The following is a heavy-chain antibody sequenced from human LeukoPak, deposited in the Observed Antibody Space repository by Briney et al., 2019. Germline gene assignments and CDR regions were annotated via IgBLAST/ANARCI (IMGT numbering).Heavy chain of an antibody. CDR2: ISISGSTI. J-gene: IGHJ6*04. D-gene: IGHD3-10*02. CDR3: AELDITMIGGV. Sequence: GGSLRLSCAASGFTFSSYEMNWVRQAPEKGLEWVSYISISGSTIYYADSVKGRFTISRDNAKNSLYLQMNSLRAEDTAVYYCAELDITMIGGVWGKGTTVTISS. CDR1: GFTFSSYE. V-gene: IGHV3-48*03.